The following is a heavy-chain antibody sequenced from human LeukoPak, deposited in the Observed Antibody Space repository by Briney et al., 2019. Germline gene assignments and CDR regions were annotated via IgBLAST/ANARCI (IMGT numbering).Heavy chain of an antibody. CDR1: GFTFSSYS. Sequence: PGGSLRLSCAASGFTFSSYSMNWVRQAPGKGLEWVSSISSSSSYIYYADSVKGRFTISRDNAKNSLYLQMNSLRAEDTAVYYCARDWGRYCSSPSCYSPWFDPWGQGTLVTVSS. CDR3: ARDWGRYCSSPSCYSPWFDP. V-gene: IGHV3-21*01. D-gene: IGHD2-2*01. CDR2: ISSSSSYI. J-gene: IGHJ5*02.